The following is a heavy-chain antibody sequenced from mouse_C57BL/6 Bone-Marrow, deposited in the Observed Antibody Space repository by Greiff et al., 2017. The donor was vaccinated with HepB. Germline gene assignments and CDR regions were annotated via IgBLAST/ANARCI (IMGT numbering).Heavy chain of an antibody. CDR3: ARSHHYYGTRYWYFDV. J-gene: IGHJ1*03. CDR1: GYTFTSYW. Sequence: VKLQQPGAELVKPGASVKLSCKASGYTFTSYWMHWVKQRPGQGLEWIGMIHPNSGSTNYNEKFKSKATLTVDKSSSTAYMQLSSLTSEDSAVYYCARSHHYYGTRYWYFDVWGTGTTVTVSS. D-gene: IGHD1-1*01. V-gene: IGHV1-64*01. CDR2: IHPNSGST.